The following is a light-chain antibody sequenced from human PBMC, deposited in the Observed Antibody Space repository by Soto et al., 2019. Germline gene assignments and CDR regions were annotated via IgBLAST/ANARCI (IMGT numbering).Light chain of an antibody. Sequence: DIQVTQSPSSLSASVGDTVTISCRASQSINAYLNWYQQKPGKAPKLLIFAPSTLQSGVPARFSGSGSGTDFTLTISSLQPEDCATYYCRQSYDTPFTFGPGTKV. J-gene: IGKJ3*01. CDR2: APS. V-gene: IGKV1-39*01. CDR1: QSINAY. CDR3: RQSYDTPFT.